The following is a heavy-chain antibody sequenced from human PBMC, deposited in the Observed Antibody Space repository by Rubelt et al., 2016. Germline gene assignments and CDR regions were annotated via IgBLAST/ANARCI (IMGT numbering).Heavy chain of an antibody. Sequence: EGLEWVSTIVGSGVITYYADSAKGRFTISRDNSKNTLYLQMNSLRAEDTAVYYCARLAYYYGSGSSYNLDYWGQGTLVTVSS. D-gene: IGHD3-10*01. J-gene: IGHJ4*02. V-gene: IGHV3-23*01. CDR3: ARLAYYYGSGSSYNLDY. CDR2: IVGSGVIT.